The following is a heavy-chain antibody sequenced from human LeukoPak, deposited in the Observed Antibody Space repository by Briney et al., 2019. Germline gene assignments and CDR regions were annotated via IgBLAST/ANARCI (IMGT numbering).Heavy chain of an antibody. CDR3: ARFGYVAAVDL. J-gene: IGHJ4*02. CDR2: ISASGTSSSNI. CDR1: GFTFSDYY. V-gene: IGHV3-11*04. D-gene: IGHD2-15*01. Sequence: PGGSLRLSCAASGFTFSDYYMTWIRQAPGKGLEWIAYISASGTSSSNIYYADSVKGRFTISRDNADNSLFLQMNSLRAEDTAVYCARFGYVAAVDLWGQGTLVTVSS.